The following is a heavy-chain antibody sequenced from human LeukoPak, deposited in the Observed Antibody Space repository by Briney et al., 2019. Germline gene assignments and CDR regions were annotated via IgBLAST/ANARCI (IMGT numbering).Heavy chain of an antibody. J-gene: IGHJ4*02. CDR1: GFTFSSYS. CDR3: ARYCSGGSCYGV. Sequence: PGGSLRLSCAASGFTFSSYSMNWVRQAPGKGLEWVSYISSSSTIYYADSVKGRFTISRDNAKNSLYLQMNSLRAEDTAVYYCARYCSGGSCYGVWGQGTLVTVSS. V-gene: IGHV3-48*01. D-gene: IGHD2-15*01. CDR2: ISSSSTI.